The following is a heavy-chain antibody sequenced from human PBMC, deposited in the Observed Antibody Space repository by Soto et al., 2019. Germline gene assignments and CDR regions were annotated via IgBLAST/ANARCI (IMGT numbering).Heavy chain of an antibody. CDR2: ISTHNGDT. J-gene: IGHJ6*02. D-gene: IGHD3-9*01. CDR3: ARGYDILTGLAYYYGMDV. Sequence: ASVKVSCKISGYTFTSYGISWVRQAPGQGLEWMGWISTHNGDTNFAQKFQGRVTLTTDTSTNTAYMDLRSLTSDDTAVYYCARGYDILTGLAYYYGMDVWGQGTTVTVSS. CDR1: GYTFTSYG. V-gene: IGHV1-18*01.